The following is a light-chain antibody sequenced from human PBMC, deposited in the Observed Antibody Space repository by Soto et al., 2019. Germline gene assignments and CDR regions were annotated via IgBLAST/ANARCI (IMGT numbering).Light chain of an antibody. CDR2: RAS. Sequence: DILMTQSPATLSLSPGGRATLSCRASQSVSSNLAWYQQKPGQAPRLLIQRASTRATGIPARFSGSGSGTEFTLTISSLQSEDFAVYFCQQYNNWPGTFGQVTKVEIK. V-gene: IGKV3-15*01. CDR1: QSVSSN. J-gene: IGKJ1*01. CDR3: QQYNNWPGT.